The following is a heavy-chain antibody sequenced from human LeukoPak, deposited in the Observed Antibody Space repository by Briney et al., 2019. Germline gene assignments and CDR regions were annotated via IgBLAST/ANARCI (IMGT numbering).Heavy chain of an antibody. V-gene: IGHV4-59*01. CDR1: GGSISSYY. CDR2: IYYSGST. Sequence: SETLSLTCNVSGGSISSYYWSWIRQPPGKGLEWIGYIYYSGSTNYNPSRKSRVTISVDTSKNQFSLKLSSVTAADTAVYYCAGGWQATRYYYYYGMDVWGQGTTVTVSS. CDR3: AGGWQATRYYYYYGMDV. D-gene: IGHD3-16*01. J-gene: IGHJ6*02.